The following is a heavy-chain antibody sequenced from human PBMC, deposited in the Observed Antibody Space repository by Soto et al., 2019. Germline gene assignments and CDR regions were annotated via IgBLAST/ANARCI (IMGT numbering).Heavy chain of an antibody. D-gene: IGHD2-21*01. V-gene: IGHV4-4*07. CDR1: GGSMRSYY. Sequence: PSETLSLTCSVSGGSMRSYYWNWLRQPAGKGLAWIGRIYSRGDTNYNPSVKSRVTMSVDTSKNEFSLRLNSVTAADTAVYYCAGIGEDVYYGMDVWGQGTTVTVSS. CDR3: AGIGEDVYYGMDV. J-gene: IGHJ6*02. CDR2: IYSRGDT.